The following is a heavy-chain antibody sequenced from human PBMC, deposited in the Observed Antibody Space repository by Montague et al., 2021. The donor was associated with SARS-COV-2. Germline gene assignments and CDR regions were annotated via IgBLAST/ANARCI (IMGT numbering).Heavy chain of an antibody. D-gene: IGHD3-9*01. Sequence: PALVKPTQTLTLTCTFSGFSLSTSRMCVSWIRQPPGKALEWLARIDWDDDKYYSTSLKTRLTISKDTSKNQVVLTMTNMDPVDTATYYCARRTYDILTGYGYGMDVWGQGTTVTVSS. CDR3: ARRTYDILTGYGYGMDV. CDR2: IDWDDDK. V-gene: IGHV2-70*11. J-gene: IGHJ6*02. CDR1: GFSLSTSRMC.